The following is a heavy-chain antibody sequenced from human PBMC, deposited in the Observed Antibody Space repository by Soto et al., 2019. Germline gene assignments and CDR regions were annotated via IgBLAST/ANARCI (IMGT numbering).Heavy chain of an antibody. Sequence: GGPVSLSCGASGFILNNYAMPWLRQAAGKGLEWDSAISGSGDKTYYADSVQGRFTISIDNSKNTLPPQLNSLSAEDTAVYYCAKGSYSGPDLACFDYWGQGTLVTVSS. CDR3: AKGSYSGPDLACFDY. V-gene: IGHV3-23*01. D-gene: IGHD5-12*01. CDR1: GFILNNYA. CDR2: ISGSGDKT. J-gene: IGHJ4*02.